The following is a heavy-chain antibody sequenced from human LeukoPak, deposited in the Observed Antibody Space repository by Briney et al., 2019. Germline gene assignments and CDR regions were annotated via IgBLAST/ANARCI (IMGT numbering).Heavy chain of an antibody. D-gene: IGHD6-19*01. CDR3: ARVLVAGSYYYYGMDV. V-gene: IGHV3-30-3*01. CDR1: GFTFSSYA. J-gene: IGHJ6*02. Sequence: PGGSLRLSCAASGFTFSSYAMHWVRQAPGKGLEWVAVISYDGSNKYYADSVKGRFTISRDNSKNTLYLQMNSLRAEDTAVYYCARVLVAGSYYYYGMDVWGQGTTVTVSS. CDR2: ISYDGSNK.